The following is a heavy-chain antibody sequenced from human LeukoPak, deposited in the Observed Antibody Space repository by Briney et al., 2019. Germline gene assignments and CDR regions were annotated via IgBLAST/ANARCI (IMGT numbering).Heavy chain of an antibody. CDR2: MYYSGSP. CDR3: TRAVNDFWSGFSYYFDC. V-gene: IGHV4-31*03. D-gene: IGHD3-3*01. CDR1: GGSISSGGSY. J-gene: IGHJ4*02. Sequence: SETLSLTCTVSGGSISSGGSYWTWIRQHPGKGLEWIGYMYYSGSPYYNSSLRSRLTISVDTSKNQFSLKLSSVTAADTAVYYCTRAVNDFWSGFSYYFDCWGQGTLVTVSS.